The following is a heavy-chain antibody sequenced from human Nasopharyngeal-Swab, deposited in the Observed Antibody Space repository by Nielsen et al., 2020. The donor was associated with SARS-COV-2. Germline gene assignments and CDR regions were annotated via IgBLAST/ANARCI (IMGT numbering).Heavy chain of an antibody. J-gene: IGHJ3*02. CDR1: GYTFTSYG. CDR2: ISAYNGNT. D-gene: IGHD1-26*01. Sequence: APGKVSCKASGYTFTSYGISWVRQAPGQGLEWMGWISAYNGNTNYAQNLQGRVTMTTDTSTSTAYMELRSLRSDDTAVYYCARDRWELLTSDAFDIWGQGTMVTVSS. V-gene: IGHV1-18*04. CDR3: ARDRWELLTSDAFDI.